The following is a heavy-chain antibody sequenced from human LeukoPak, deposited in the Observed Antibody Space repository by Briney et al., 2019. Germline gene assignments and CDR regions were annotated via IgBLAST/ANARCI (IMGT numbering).Heavy chain of an antibody. CDR2: INPNSGGT. V-gene: IGHV1-2*07. Sequence: ASVKVSCKASGYTFTGYYMHWGPQAPGQGLEWMGWINPNSGGTNYAHKFQGRVSMTRDTSISTAYMELSRLRSDDTAVYYCARSPGSSGWYRSVFDYWGQGTLVTVSS. CDR3: ARSPGSSGWYRSVFDY. J-gene: IGHJ4*02. D-gene: IGHD6-19*01. CDR1: GYTFTGYY.